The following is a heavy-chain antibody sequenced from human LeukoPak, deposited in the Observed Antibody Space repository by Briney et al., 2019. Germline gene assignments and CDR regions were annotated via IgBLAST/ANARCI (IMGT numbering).Heavy chain of an antibody. V-gene: IGHV1-8*03. CDR1: GYTFTSYD. Sequence: ASVKVSCKASGYTFTSYDINWVRQATGQGLEWMGWMNPNSGNTGYAQKFQGRVTITRNTSISTAYMELSSLRSEDTAVYYCARDSSSWYGNSNWFDPWGQGTLVTVSS. CDR3: ARDSSSWYGNSNWFDP. J-gene: IGHJ5*02. D-gene: IGHD6-13*01. CDR2: MNPNSGNT.